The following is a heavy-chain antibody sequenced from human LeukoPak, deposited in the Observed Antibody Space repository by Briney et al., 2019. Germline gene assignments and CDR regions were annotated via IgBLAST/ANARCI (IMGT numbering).Heavy chain of an antibody. V-gene: IGHV4-61*02. J-gene: IGHJ4*02. CDR3: ATTNTMVRGAIKV. D-gene: IGHD3-10*01. CDR2: IYTSGST. Sequence: SSETLSLTCTVSGGSISSSSYYWGWIRQPAGKGLEWIGRIYTSGSTNYNPSLKSRVTISVDTSKNQFSLKLSSVTAADTAVYYCATTNTMVRGAIKVWGQGTLVTVSS. CDR1: GGSISSSSYY.